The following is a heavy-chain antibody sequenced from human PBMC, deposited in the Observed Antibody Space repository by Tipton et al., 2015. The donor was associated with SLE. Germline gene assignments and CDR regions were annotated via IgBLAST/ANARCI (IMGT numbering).Heavy chain of an antibody. CDR3: VRRGGANSGTYFDP. Sequence: TLSLTCTVSNGSITSLYDYWGWVRQPPGKGLEWLGSVFYGGRYYYNASLKSRVTISLDTSRNQISLNLKSVTAADTAVYYCVRRGGANSGTYFDPWGQGTLVTVSS. CDR1: NGSITSLYDY. CDR2: VFYGGRY. V-gene: IGHV4-39*01. D-gene: IGHD4/OR15-4a*01. J-gene: IGHJ5*02.